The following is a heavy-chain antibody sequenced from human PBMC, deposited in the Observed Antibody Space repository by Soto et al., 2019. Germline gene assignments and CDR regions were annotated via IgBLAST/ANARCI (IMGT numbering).Heavy chain of an antibody. Sequence: QVQLVQSGAEVKKPGASVKVSCKASGYTFTSYGISWVRQAPGQGLEWMGWISAYIGNTNYAQKLQGRVTMTTDTTTSTAYTTLRSLRSDDTPVYDCARETLFRYSSGSRAYSFDPWGQGTLVTVSS. D-gene: IGHD6-19*01. V-gene: IGHV1-18*01. CDR1: GYTFTSYG. CDR2: ISAYIGNT. J-gene: IGHJ5*02. CDR3: ARETLFRYSSGSRAYSFDP.